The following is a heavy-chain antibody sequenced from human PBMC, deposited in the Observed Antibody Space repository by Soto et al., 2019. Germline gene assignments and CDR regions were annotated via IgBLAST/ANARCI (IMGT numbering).Heavy chain of an antibody. CDR1: GFTFSSYA. J-gene: IGHJ4*02. D-gene: IGHD6-6*01. CDR2: ISGSDDST. V-gene: IGHV3-23*01. Sequence: EVQLLESGGGLVQPGESLRLSCAASGFTFSSYAMSWVRQAPGKGLEWVSVISGSDDSTYYADSVKGRFTISRDNSKNTLYLQTNSLRAEDTAVYYCAKRSSSSTFDYWGQGTLITV. CDR3: AKRSSSSTFDY.